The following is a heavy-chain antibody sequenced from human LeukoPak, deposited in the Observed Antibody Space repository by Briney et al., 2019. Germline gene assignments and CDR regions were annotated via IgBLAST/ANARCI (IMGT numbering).Heavy chain of an antibody. CDR2: ISYDGSNK. CDR3: ARIPIAVAGTLVY. J-gene: IGHJ4*02. V-gene: IGHV3-30*03. CDR1: GFTFSSYG. Sequence: GGSLRLSCAASGFTFSSYGMHWVRQAPGKGLEWVAVISYDGSNKYYADSVKGRFTISRDNSKNTLYLQMNSLRAEDTAVYYCARIPIAVAGTLVYWGQGTLVTVSS. D-gene: IGHD6-19*01.